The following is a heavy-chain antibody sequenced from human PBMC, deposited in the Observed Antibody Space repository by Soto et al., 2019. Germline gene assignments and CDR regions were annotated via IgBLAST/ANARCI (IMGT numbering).Heavy chain of an antibody. CDR1: GFSLNGYA. V-gene: IGHV3-48*01. Sequence: EVQLVESGGGLAQPGGSLRLSCAASGFSLNGYAMNWVRQAPRRGLEWVSYISSSSGAIDYADSVKGRFTVSRDNAKNLLYLQMNSLRAEDTALYYCARDPSVGSTFYYYMDVWGEGTPVTVSS. CDR3: ARDPSVGSTFYYYMDV. CDR2: ISSSSGAI. J-gene: IGHJ6*03. D-gene: IGHD6-13*01.